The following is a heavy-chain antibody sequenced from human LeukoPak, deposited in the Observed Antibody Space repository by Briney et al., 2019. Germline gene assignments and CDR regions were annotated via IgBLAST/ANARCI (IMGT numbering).Heavy chain of an antibody. CDR2: IYDNGNS. D-gene: IGHD6-13*01. CDR3: ATDSSWDAFDI. Sequence: GGSLRLSCAASGLTVSDSYMSWVRQAPGKGLEWVSIIYDNGNSYYADSVKGRFTISRDNSKNTLYLQMNSLRAEDTVVYYCATDSSWDAFDIWGQGTMVTVSS. CDR1: GLTVSDSY. J-gene: IGHJ3*02. V-gene: IGHV3-66*01.